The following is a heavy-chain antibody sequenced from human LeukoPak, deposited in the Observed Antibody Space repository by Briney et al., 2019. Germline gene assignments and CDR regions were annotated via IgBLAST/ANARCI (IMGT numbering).Heavy chain of an antibody. J-gene: IGHJ6*03. D-gene: IGHD3-22*01. V-gene: IGHV4-59*01. CDR2: IYCSGST. CDR3: AREHYDSSGYYSSYYYYMDV. Sequence: PSETLSLTCTVSGGSISSYYWSWIRQPPGKGLEWIGYIYCSGSTNYNPSLKSRVTISVDTSKNQFSLKLSSVTAADTAVYYCAREHYDSSGYYSSYYYYMDVWGKGTTVTVSS. CDR1: GGSISSYY.